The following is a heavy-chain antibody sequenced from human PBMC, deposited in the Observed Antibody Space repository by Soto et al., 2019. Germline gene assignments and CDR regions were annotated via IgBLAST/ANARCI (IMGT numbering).Heavy chain of an antibody. Sequence: GESLKISCKGSGYSFTSYWISWVRQVPGKGLEWMGRIDPSDSYTNYSPSFQGHVTISADKSISTAYLQWSSLKASDTAMYYCARSRIPYCSGGSCYSENYYYYGMDVWGQGTTVTVSS. CDR3: ARSRIPYCSGGSCYSENYYYYGMDV. CDR1: GYSFTSYW. CDR2: IDPSDSYT. J-gene: IGHJ6*02. V-gene: IGHV5-10-1*01. D-gene: IGHD2-15*01.